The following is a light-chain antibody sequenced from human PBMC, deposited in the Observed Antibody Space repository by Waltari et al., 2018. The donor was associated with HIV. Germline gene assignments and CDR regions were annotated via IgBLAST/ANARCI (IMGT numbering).Light chain of an antibody. CDR3: QQSYSTVWT. Sequence: DIQMTQSPSSLSASVGDGVTITCRASQSISSYLNWYQQKPGKAPKLLIYAASSLQSGVPSRFSGSGSGTDFTLTISSLQPEDFATYYCQQSYSTVWTFGQGTKVEIK. CDR1: QSISSY. CDR2: AAS. J-gene: IGKJ1*01. V-gene: IGKV1-39*01.